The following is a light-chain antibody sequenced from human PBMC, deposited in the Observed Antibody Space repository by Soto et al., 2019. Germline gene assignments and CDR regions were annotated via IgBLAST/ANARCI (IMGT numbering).Light chain of an antibody. CDR1: QGISSY. V-gene: IGKV1-8*01. CDR3: QHYNSYSEA. CDR2: AAS. J-gene: IGKJ1*01. Sequence: AIRMTQSPSSLSASTGDRVTITCRASQGISSYLAWYQQKPGKAPKLLIYAASTLQSGVPSRFSGSGSGTDFTLTISCLQSEDFATYYSQHYNSYSEAFGQGTKVELK.